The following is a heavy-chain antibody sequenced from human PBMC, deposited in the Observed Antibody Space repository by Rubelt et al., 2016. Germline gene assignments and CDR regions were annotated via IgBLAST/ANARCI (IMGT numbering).Heavy chain of an antibody. CDR1: GYTFTGYY. V-gene: IGHV1-2*07. CDR3: ARGLYKGPRWLVAY. D-gene: IGHD6-19*01. J-gene: IGHJ4*02. CDR2: TNPNSGGT. Sequence: QVHLVQSGAEVKKPGASVKVSCKASGYTFTGYYMQWVRQAPGQGLDRMAGTNPNSGGTNYDRNLKGRLSVTRDTATSRAYRELGGLRSDDTAVYYCARGLYKGPRWLVAYWGQGTLVTVSS.